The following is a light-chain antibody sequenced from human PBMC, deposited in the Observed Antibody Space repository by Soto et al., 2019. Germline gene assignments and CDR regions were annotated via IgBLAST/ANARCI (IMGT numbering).Light chain of an antibody. V-gene: IGKV1-39*01. Sequence: DVRMTQSPSSLSASVGDTITITCRASRTINTYLNWFQQKPGEPPRLLIYGASTLHDGVPSRFSGSGSGADFTLTISGLQPEDFASYFCQQYDKYSTFGHGTKVDVK. J-gene: IGKJ1*01. CDR1: RTINTY. CDR2: GAS. CDR3: QQYDKYST.